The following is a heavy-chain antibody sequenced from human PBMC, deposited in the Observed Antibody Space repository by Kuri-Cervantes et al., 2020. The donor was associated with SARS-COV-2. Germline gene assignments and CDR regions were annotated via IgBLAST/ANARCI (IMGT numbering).Heavy chain of an antibody. CDR3: ARDRPSNYYGSGSSLDAFDI. D-gene: IGHD3-10*01. Sequence: GGSLRLLSCAASGFTFSSYSMNWVRQAPGKGLEWVSSISSSSSYIYYADSVKGRFTISRDNAKNSLYLQMNSLRAEDTAVYYCARDRPSNYYGSGSSLDAFDIWGQGTMVTVSS. V-gene: IGHV3-21*01. J-gene: IGHJ3*02. CDR1: GFTFSSYS. CDR2: ISSSSSYI.